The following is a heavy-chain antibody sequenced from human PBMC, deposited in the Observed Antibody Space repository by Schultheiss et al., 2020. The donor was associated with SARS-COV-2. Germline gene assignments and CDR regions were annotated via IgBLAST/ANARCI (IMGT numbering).Heavy chain of an antibody. CDR2: ISYDGSNK. D-gene: IGHD6-19*01. V-gene: IGHV3-30-3*01. CDR3: ARVAGTGDNDY. J-gene: IGHJ4*02. CDR1: GFTFSSYA. Sequence: GGSLRLSCAASGFTFSSYAMHWVRQAPGKGLEWVAVISYDGSNKYYADSVKGRFTISRDNSKNTLYLQMNSLRAEDTAVYYCARVAGTGDNDYWGQGTLVTVSS.